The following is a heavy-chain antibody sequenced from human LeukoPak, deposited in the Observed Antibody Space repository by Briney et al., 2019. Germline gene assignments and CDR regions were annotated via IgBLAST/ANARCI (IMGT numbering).Heavy chain of an antibody. V-gene: IGHV5-51*01. CDR1: GYIFANYW. CDR2: IYPGDSDT. J-gene: IGHJ4*02. Sequence: GESLKISCESSGYIFANYWIGWVRQMPGKGLEWMGIIYPGDSDTRYSPSFQGQVTISADKSISTAYLQWSSLKASDTAMYYCARQPQPAATAWYDYWGQGTLVTVSS. CDR3: ARQPQPAATAWYDY. D-gene: IGHD2-2*01.